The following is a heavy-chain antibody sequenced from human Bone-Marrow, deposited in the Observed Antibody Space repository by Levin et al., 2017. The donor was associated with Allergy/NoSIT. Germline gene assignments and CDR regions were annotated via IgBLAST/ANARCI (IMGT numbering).Heavy chain of an antibody. V-gene: IGHV1-18*01. J-gene: IGHJ3*02. CDR2: INVNSGHT. D-gene: IGHD1-1*01. CDR1: GYTFTDYG. Sequence: ASVKVSCQASGYTFTDYGISWVRQAPGQGLEWMGWINVNSGHTNYVQKFQGRVTMTTDTSTKTAYMELRSLRSDDTAIYYCARDLSGGLPDAFDIWGQGTIVSVSS. CDR3: ARDLSGGLPDAFDI.